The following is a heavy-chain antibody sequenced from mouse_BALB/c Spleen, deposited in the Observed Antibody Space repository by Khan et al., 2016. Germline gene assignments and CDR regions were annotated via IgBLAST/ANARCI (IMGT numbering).Heavy chain of an antibody. J-gene: IGHJ2*01. V-gene: IGHV14-3*02. CDR2: IDPPNDNT. Sequence: VRLQQSGAELVKPGASVKLSCTASGFSIQDTYIHWVRQRPEQGLDWIGRIDPPNDNTKYDPKFQGKATITAETSSNTAYLQINSLTYEDTAVYYCARMYYGDYWGQGTTLTVSS. D-gene: IGHD1-1*01. CDR3: ARMYYGDY. CDR1: GFSIQDTY.